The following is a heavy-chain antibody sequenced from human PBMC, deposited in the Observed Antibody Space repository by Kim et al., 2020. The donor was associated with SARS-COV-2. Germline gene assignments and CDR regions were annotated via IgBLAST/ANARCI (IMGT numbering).Heavy chain of an antibody. CDR3: ASTEGIAAAGYFDY. Sequence: NPSHKSRVTIAVDTSKNQVSLKLSSVTAADTAVYYCASTEGIAAAGYFDYWGQGTLVTVSS. D-gene: IGHD6-13*01. V-gene: IGHV4-34*01. J-gene: IGHJ4*02.